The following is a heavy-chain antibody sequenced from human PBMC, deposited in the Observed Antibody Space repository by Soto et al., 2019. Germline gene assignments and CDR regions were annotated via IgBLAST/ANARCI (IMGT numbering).Heavy chain of an antibody. D-gene: IGHD6-19*01. CDR1: GGSISSSSYY. CDR2: IYYSGST. V-gene: IGHV4-39*01. J-gene: IGHJ4*02. Sequence: PSETLSLTCTVSGGSISSSSYYWGWIRQPPGKGLEWIGSIYYSGSTYYNPSLKSRVTISVDTSKNQFSLKLSSVTAADTAVYYCARPTAVADYYFDYWGQGTLVTVSS. CDR3: ARPTAVADYYFDY.